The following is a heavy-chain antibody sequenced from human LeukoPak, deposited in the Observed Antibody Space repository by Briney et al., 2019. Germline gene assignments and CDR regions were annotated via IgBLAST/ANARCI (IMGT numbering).Heavy chain of an antibody. CDR2: IYTSGST. CDR1: GGSISSGSYY. Sequence: SETLSLTCTVSGGSISSGSYYWSWIRQPAGKGLEWIGRIYTSGSTNYNPSLKSRVTISVDTSKNQFSLKLSSVTAADTAVYYCAREGYDFWSGEEDAFDIWGQGTMVTVSS. V-gene: IGHV4-61*02. J-gene: IGHJ3*02. CDR3: AREGYDFWSGEEDAFDI. D-gene: IGHD3-3*01.